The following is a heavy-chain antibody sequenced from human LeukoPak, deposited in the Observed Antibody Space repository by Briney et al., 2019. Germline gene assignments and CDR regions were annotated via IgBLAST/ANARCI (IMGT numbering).Heavy chain of an antibody. Sequence: PGGSLRLSCSASGFTFSSYAMRWVRQAPGEGLEYVSAINSNGGSTYYADSVKGRFTISRDKCKNTLHLQMSSLRAEGTAVYYCVKDGRLTMIVWGEGTLVTVSS. J-gene: IGHJ4*02. D-gene: IGHD3-22*01. CDR2: INSNGGST. CDR1: GFTFSSYA. CDR3: VKDGRLTMIV. V-gene: IGHV3-64D*06.